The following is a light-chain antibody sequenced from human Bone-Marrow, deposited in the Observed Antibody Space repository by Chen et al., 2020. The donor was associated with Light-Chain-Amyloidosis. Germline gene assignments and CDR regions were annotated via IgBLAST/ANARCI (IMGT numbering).Light chain of an antibody. V-gene: IGLV3-21*02. CDR1: NIGSTS. CDR3: QVWDRSSDRPV. J-gene: IGLJ3*02. CDR2: DDS. Sequence: SYVLTQPSSVSVAPGQTATLACGGNNIGSTSVHWYQQTPGQAPLLVFYDDSDRPSGIPERLSGSNSGNTATLTISRVEAGDEADYYCQVWDRSSDRPVFGGGTKLTVL.